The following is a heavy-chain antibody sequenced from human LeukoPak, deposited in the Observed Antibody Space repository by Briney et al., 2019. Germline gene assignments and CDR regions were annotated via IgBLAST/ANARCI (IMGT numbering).Heavy chain of an antibody. J-gene: IGHJ4*02. CDR2: IYHSGST. D-gene: IGHD1-7*01. V-gene: IGHV4-4*02. CDR3: ARGRATGTTRNRKYYFDY. Sequence: PSETLSLTCAVSGGSISSSNWWSWVRQPPGKGLEWIGEIYHSGSTNYNPSLKSRVTISVDKSKNQFSLKLSSVTAADTAVYYCARGRATGTTRNRKYYFDYWGQGTLVTVSS. CDR1: GGSISSSNW.